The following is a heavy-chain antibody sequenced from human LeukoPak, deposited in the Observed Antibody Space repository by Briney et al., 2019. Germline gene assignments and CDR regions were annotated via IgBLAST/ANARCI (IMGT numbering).Heavy chain of an antibody. V-gene: IGHV3-23*01. CDR3: ARAYYYDSGSYYGHFDY. J-gene: IGHJ4*02. CDR1: KFTFVNYA. Sequence: GGSLRLPCAASKFTFVNYAMSWVRQAPGKGLEWVSTISGSGDATYYADSVKGRFTISRDNSKSTLYLQMNSLRAEDTALYYCARAYYYDSGSYYGHFDYWGRGTLVTVSS. CDR2: ISGSGDAT. D-gene: IGHD3-10*01.